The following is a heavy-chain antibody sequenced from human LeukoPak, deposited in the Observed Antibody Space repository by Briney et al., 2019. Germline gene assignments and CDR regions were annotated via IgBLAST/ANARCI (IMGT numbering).Heavy chain of an antibody. V-gene: IGHV1-18*01. Sequence: GASVTVSCKASGYTFTSYGISWVRQAPGQGLEWMGWISAYNGNTNYAQKLQGRVTMTTDTSTSTAYMELRSLRSDDTAVYYCARRKQCAVTYYDFWSGSDYYYYYMDVWGKGTTVTVSS. CDR3: ARRKQCAVTYYDFWSGSDYYYYYMDV. J-gene: IGHJ6*03. CDR2: ISAYNGNT. D-gene: IGHD3-3*01. CDR1: GYTFTSYG.